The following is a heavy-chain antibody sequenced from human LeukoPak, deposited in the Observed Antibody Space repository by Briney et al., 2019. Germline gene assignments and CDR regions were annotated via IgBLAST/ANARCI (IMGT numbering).Heavy chain of an antibody. Sequence: GGSLRLSCAVSGFPLSEAWMGWVRQAPGKGLEWVGRITSTTDGGTTDHAAPVRGRFTISRDDSKTTLYLQMNSLKTEDTAVYYCTTYLTTRGQGTLVTVSS. J-gene: IGHJ4*02. CDR2: ITSTTDGGTT. CDR3: TTYLTT. V-gene: IGHV3-15*01. CDR1: GFPLSEAW. D-gene: IGHD4/OR15-4a*01.